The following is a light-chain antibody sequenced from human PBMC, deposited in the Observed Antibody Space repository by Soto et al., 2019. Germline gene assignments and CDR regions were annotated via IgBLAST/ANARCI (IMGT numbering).Light chain of an antibody. CDR2: SNA. J-gene: IGLJ1*01. CDR1: SSDIGAGYD. Sequence: QSVLTQPPSVSEAPGQRVTISCTGTSSDIGAGYDVHWYQQLPGAAPKLLIYSNAIRPSGVPDRFSGSKSGTSASLAITGLRAEDVADYYCQSYDSSLSSYVFGTGTKLTVL. V-gene: IGLV1-40*01. CDR3: QSYDSSLSSYV.